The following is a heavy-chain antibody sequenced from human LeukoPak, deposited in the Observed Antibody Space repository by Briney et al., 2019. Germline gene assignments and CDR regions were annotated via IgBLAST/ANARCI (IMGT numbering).Heavy chain of an antibody. CDR2: IRYDGSNK. CDR3: AKPEVGEVSAMVKGEYFDY. CDR1: GFTFSSYG. Sequence: PGVSLRLSCAASGFTFSSYGMHWVRQAPGKGLEWVAFIRYDGSNKYYADSVKGRFTISRDNSKNTLYLQMNSLRAEDTAVYYCAKPEVGEVSAMVKGEYFDYWGQGTLVTVSS. V-gene: IGHV3-30*02. J-gene: IGHJ4*02. D-gene: IGHD5-18*01.